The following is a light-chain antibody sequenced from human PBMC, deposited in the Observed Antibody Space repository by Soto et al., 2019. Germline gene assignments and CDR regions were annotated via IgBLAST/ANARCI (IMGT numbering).Light chain of an antibody. J-gene: IGKJ1*01. CDR1: QSIGDT. CDR3: QHYNSYSEA. Sequence: EIVMTQSPATLSVSPGGIATLSCRASQSIGDTLAWYQQKPGQAPRLLIYGASSRVTGFPARFSGSGSGTDFTLTISSLQPDDFATYYCQHYNSYSEAFGQGTKVDIK. CDR2: GAS. V-gene: IGKV3-15*01.